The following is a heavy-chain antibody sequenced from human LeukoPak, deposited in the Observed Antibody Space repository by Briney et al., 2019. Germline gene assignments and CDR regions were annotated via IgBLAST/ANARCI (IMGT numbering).Heavy chain of an antibody. V-gene: IGHV3-48*04. Sequence: GGSLRLSCAASGFTFSSYSMNWVRQAPGKGLEWVSYISSSSSTIYYADSVKGRFTISRDNAKNSLYLQMNSLRAEDTAVYYCARFSSGSYYAHHDYWGQGTLVTVSS. CDR2: ISSSSSTI. J-gene: IGHJ4*02. D-gene: IGHD1-26*01. CDR1: GFTFSSYS. CDR3: ARFSSGSYYAHHDY.